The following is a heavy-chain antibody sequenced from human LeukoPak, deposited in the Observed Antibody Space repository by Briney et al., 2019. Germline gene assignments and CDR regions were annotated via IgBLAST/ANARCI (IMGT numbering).Heavy chain of an antibody. V-gene: IGHV4-59*01. D-gene: IGHD6-13*01. CDR2: IHHSGST. CDR1: GDSISSYY. CDR3: ARAYSSSWGFDY. Sequence: SETLSLTCTVSGDSISSYYWGWIRQPPGKGLEWIGNIHHSGSTYYNPSLKSRVTISVDTSKNQFSLKLSSVTAADTAVYYCARAYSSSWGFDYWGQGTLVTVSS. J-gene: IGHJ4*02.